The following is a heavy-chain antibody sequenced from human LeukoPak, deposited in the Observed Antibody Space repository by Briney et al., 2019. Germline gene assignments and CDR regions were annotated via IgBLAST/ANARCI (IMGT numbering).Heavy chain of an antibody. D-gene: IGHD2/OR15-2a*01. J-gene: IGHJ5*02. CDR3: AGLGDRSPANIYKGTNWFDP. CDR1: GFPFSTYW. V-gene: IGHV3-7*01. Sequence: PGGSLRLSCAASGFPFSTYWMGWVRQAPGKGLEFVANIKHDGTEKYYVDSVKGRFTISRDNAKNSVFLQMNSLRAEDTAVYYCAGLGDRSPANIYKGTNWFDPWGQGTLVTVSS. CDR2: IKHDGTEK.